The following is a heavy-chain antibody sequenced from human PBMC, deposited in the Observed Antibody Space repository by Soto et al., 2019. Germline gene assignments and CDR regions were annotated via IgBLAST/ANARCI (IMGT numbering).Heavy chain of an antibody. V-gene: IGHV3-23*01. Sequence: GGSLRLSCAASGFTFSSYAMSWVRQTPGKGLEWVSTLSGSGGTTYYADTVKGQFTISRDNSKSTLYLQMNSLRAEVTAVYYCAKDLGTYGPNWIESWGQGTLVTVS. D-gene: IGHD3-10*01. CDR1: GFTFSSYA. CDR2: LSGSGGTT. CDR3: AKDLGTYGPNWIES. J-gene: IGHJ5*01.